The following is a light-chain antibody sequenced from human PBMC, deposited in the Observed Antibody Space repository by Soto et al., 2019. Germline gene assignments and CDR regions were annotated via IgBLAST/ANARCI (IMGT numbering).Light chain of an antibody. CDR2: EGT. CDR1: NNDVGNYKL. V-gene: IGLV2-23*01. J-gene: IGLJ3*02. Sequence: QSALTQPASVSESPGQSITISCTGTNNDVGNYKLVSWFQHHLGKAPKLIIYEGTKWPSGVSNRFSASQSGNTASLTISGLQAEDEADYYCYSYAGTSTWVFGGGTQLTVL. CDR3: YSYAGTSTWV.